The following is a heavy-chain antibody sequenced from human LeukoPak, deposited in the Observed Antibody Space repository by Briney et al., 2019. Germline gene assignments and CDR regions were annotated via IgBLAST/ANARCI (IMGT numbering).Heavy chain of an antibody. CDR3: ATKKRGYSYGYGLAYFDY. J-gene: IGHJ4*02. D-gene: IGHD5-18*01. V-gene: IGHV4-4*02. CDR1: GGSISSSNW. Sequence: SGTLSLTCAVSGGSISSSNWWSWVRQPPGKGLEWIGEIYHSGSTNYNPSLKSRVTISVDKSKNQFSLKLSSVTAADTAVYYCATKKRGYSYGYGLAYFDYWGQGTLVTVSS. CDR2: IYHSGST.